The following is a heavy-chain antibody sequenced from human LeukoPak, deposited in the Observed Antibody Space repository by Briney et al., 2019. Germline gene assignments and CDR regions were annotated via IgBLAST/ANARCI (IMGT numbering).Heavy chain of an antibody. J-gene: IGHJ4*02. V-gene: IGHV3-30*18. CDR3: AKVSVTSSLRY. CDR2: ISYDGRTN. Sequence: GGSLRLSCAASGFSFSNYGMHWVRHAPGKGLEWVAVISYDGRTNYSPDSVKGRFTITRDNTKNTLYLQINSPRAEATAVYYCAKVSVTSSLRYWGQGTLVTVSS. D-gene: IGHD4-23*01. CDR1: GFSFSNYG.